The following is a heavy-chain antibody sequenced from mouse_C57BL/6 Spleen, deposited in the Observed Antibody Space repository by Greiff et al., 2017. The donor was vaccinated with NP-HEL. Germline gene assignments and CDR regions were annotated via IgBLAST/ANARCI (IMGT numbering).Heavy chain of an antibody. CDR3: ARWTAYYFDY. V-gene: IGHV1-82*01. J-gene: IGHJ2*01. CDR2: IYPGDGDT. Sequence: VQRVESGPELVKPGASVKISCKASGYAFSSSWMNWVKQRPGKGLEWIGRIYPGDGDTNYNGKFKGKATLTADKSSSTAYMQLSSLTSEDSAVYFCARWTAYYFDYWGQGTTLTVSS. CDR1: GYAFSSSW.